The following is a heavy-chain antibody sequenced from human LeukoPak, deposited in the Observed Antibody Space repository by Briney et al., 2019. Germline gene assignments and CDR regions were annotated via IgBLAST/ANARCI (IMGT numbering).Heavy chain of an antibody. D-gene: IGHD3-22*01. CDR2: ISAYYGNT. J-gene: IGHJ5*02. CDR1: GYTFTSYG. Sequence: ASVKVSCKASGYTFTSYGISWVRQAPGQGLEWMGWISAYYGNTNYAQELQGRVTMTTDTSTSTAYMEMRSLRSQDTAVYYCARDYPPYYYDSSGYHNWFDPWGQGTLVTVSS. V-gene: IGHV1-18*01. CDR3: ARDYPPYYYDSSGYHNWFDP.